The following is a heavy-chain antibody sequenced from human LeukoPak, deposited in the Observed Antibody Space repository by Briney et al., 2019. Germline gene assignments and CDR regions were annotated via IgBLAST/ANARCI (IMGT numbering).Heavy chain of an antibody. D-gene: IGHD4-23*01. CDR3: ARDLGDYGGNSGFFDF. J-gene: IGHJ4*02. Sequence: ASVKVSCKATGYSFTSYYIHWVRPAPGQGLEWMGTINPSGHRTIYAQNFQGRVTMTTDTSTRIVDMELSGLKSEDTAVYYCARDLGDYGGNSGFFDFWGQGILVTVSS. CDR2: INPSGHRT. CDR1: GYSFTSYY. V-gene: IGHV1-46*01.